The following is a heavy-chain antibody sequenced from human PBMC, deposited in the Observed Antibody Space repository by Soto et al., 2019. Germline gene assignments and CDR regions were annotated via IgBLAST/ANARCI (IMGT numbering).Heavy chain of an antibody. CDR1: GFTISSCW. D-gene: IGHD6-19*01. Sequence: GGSLRLSCAASGFTISSCWMHWVRQAPGKGLVWVSHISSDGSSTNYADSVKGRFTISRDNAKNTLYLQMNNLRAEDTAVYYCASLYSSSCARDYWGQGTLVTVSS. CDR2: ISSDGSST. CDR3: ASLYSSSCARDY. V-gene: IGHV3-74*01. J-gene: IGHJ4*02.